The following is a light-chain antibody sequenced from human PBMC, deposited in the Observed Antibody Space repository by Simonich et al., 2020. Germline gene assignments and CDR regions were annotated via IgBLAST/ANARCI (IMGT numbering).Light chain of an antibody. J-gene: IGLJ2*01. V-gene: IGLV2-14*03. CDR1: SSDVGGYNY. CDR2: DVS. Sequence: QSALTQPASVSGSPGQSITISCTGTSSDVGGYNYVSWYQHHPGKAPKLRIYDVSRRPSGVSNRFSGSKSGNTASLTISGLQAEDEADYYCSSYTSSSTVFGGGTKLTVL. CDR3: SSYTSSSTV.